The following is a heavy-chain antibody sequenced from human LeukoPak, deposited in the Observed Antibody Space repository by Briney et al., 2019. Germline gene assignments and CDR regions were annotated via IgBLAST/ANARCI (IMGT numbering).Heavy chain of an antibody. CDR3: ARDAAAAGDYSYFYYMDV. CDR2: ISSTSSTI. CDR1: GFTFSGYS. Sequence: PGGSLRLPCAASGFTFSGYSMNWVRQAPGKGLEWISYISSTSSTIYYADSVKGQFTISRDNAKNSLYLQMNSLRAEDTAVYYCARDAAAAGDYSYFYYMDVWGKGTTVTVSS. J-gene: IGHJ6*03. V-gene: IGHV3-48*01. D-gene: IGHD6-13*01.